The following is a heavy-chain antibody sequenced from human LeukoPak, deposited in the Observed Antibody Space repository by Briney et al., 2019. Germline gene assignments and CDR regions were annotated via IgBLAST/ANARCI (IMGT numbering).Heavy chain of an antibody. CDR2: ISSSGSTI. CDR3: ATPRGGKLLLDAFDI. Sequence: PGGSLRLSCAASGFTFSSYEMNWVRQAPGKGLEWVSYISSSGSTIYYADSVKGRFTISRDNAKNSLYLQMNSLRVEDTAVYYCATPRGGKLLLDAFDIWGQGTMVTVSS. CDR1: GFTFSSYE. J-gene: IGHJ3*02. D-gene: IGHD3-22*01. V-gene: IGHV3-48*03.